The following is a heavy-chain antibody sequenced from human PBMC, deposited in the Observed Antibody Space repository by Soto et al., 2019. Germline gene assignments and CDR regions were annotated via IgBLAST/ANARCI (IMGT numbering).Heavy chain of an antibody. V-gene: IGHV6-1*01. D-gene: IGHD3-22*01. CDR3: VRLIGNSWLDY. CDR2: TFYRSNLYN. J-gene: IGHJ4*02. CDR1: GDSVSSNSAT. Sequence: SQTLSLTCAISGDSVSSNSATWDWIRQSPLSVLEWLGRTFYRSNLYNDYAESVKSRITINPDKSKNQFSLHLNSLTPEDTAVYYCVRLIGNSWLDYWGQGTLVTVSS.